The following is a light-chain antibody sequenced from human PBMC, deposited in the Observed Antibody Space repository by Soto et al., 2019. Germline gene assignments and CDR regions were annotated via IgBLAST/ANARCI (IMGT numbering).Light chain of an antibody. V-gene: IGKV1-39*01. Sequence: DIQMTQSPSSLSASVGDRVTITCRASQSISRYLNWYQQKPGKAPNLLIYVASSLQSEVPSRFSGSGSGTDFTLTITSLQPEDFATYYCQQFNNYRTTFGQGTRLEI. CDR1: QSISRY. CDR3: QQFNNYRTT. CDR2: VAS. J-gene: IGKJ5*01.